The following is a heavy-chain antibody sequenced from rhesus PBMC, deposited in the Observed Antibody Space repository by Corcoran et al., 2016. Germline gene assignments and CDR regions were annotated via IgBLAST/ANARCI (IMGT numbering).Heavy chain of an antibody. CDR2: FNGNSEST. V-gene: IGHV4-80*01. D-gene: IGHD6-37*01. CDR3: ARKAVAGRRYGLDS. Sequence: QVQLQESGPGLVKPSETLSLTCAVSGSSISSYWWNWIRQPPGKGLEWIGEFNGNSESTHSNPSLKSRVTISNDASKNQFSLKLSSGTAADTAVYYCARKAVAGRRYGLDSWGQGVVVTVSS. CDR1: GSSISSYW. J-gene: IGHJ6*01.